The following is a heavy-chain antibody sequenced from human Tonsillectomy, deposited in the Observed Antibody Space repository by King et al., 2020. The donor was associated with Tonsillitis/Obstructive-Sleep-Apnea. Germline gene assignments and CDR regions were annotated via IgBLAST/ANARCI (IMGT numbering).Heavy chain of an antibody. D-gene: IGHD2-21*02. V-gene: IGHV4-39*01. CDR3: ARQIVVVVTASRTYAFDY. J-gene: IGHJ4*02. CDR2: IYYSGST. CDR1: GGSISSSSYY. Sequence: QLQLQESGPGLVKPSETLSLTCTVSGGSISSSSYYWGWIRQPPGKGLEWIGSIYYSGSTYYNPSLKSRVTISVDTSKTQFSLKLSSVTAADTAVYYCARQIVVVVTASRTYAFDYWGQGTLVTVSS.